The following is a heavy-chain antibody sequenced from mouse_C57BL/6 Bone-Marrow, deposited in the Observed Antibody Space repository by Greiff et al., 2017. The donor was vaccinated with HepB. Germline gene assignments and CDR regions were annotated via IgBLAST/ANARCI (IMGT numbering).Heavy chain of an antibody. CDR1: GYTFTDYY. J-gene: IGHJ1*03. Sequence: VQLKESGPVLVKPGASVKMSCKASGYTFTDYYMNWVKQSHGKSLEWIGVINPYNGGTSYNQKFKGKATLTVDKSSSTAYMQLSSLTSEDSAVYYCARTGTNLGWYFDVWGTGTTVTVSS. V-gene: IGHV1-19*01. CDR2: INPYNGGT. D-gene: IGHD4-1*01. CDR3: ARTGTNLGWYFDV.